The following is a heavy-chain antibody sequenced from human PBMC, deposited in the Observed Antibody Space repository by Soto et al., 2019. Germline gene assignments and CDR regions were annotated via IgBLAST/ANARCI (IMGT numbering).Heavy chain of an antibody. CDR3: ARGVCSGGSCYRWYFDY. CDR1: GGSISSGGYY. CDR2: IYYSGST. Sequence: SETLSLTCTVSGGSISSGGYYWSWIRQHPGKGLEWIGYIYYSGSTYYNPSLKSRVTISVDTSKNQFSLKLSSVTAADTAVYYCARGVCSGGSCYRWYFDYWGQGTLVTVSS. D-gene: IGHD2-15*01. V-gene: IGHV4-31*03. J-gene: IGHJ4*02.